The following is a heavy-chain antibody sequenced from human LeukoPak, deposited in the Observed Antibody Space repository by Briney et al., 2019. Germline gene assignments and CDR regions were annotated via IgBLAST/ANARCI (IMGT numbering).Heavy chain of an antibody. Sequence: PGGSLRLSCAASGFTFSSYWMTWVRQAPGKGLEWVVSIKEDGSVKSYVDSVKGRFTISRDNAKNSLYLQMNTLRPEDTAVYYCARERQNKDFWSGGDYWGQGTLVTVSS. D-gene: IGHD3-3*01. CDR3: ARERQNKDFWSGGDY. CDR1: GFTFSSYW. J-gene: IGHJ4*02. CDR2: IKEDGSVK. V-gene: IGHV3-7*01.